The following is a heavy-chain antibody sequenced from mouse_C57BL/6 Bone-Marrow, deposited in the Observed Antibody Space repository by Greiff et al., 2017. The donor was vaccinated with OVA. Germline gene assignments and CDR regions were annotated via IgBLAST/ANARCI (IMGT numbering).Heavy chain of an antibody. CDR1: GYTFTSYW. CDR2: IHPNSGST. D-gene: IGHD6-2*01. Sequence: QVQLQQPGAELVKPGASVKLSCKASGYTFTSYWMHWVKQRPGQGLEWIGMIHPNSGSTNYNEKLKSKATLTVDKSSSTAYMQLSSLTSEDSAVCYCAISTVPAWFAYWGQGTLVTVSA. CDR3: AISTVPAWFAY. J-gene: IGHJ3*01. V-gene: IGHV1-64*01.